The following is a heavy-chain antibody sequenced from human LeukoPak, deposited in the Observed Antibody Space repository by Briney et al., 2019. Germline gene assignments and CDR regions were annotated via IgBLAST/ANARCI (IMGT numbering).Heavy chain of an antibody. J-gene: IGHJ4*02. CDR3: ARAPCGLYYFDY. V-gene: IGHV4-59*01. D-gene: IGHD2-21*01. CDR1: GGSISSYY. Sequence: PSETLSLTCTVSGGSISSYYCSWIRQPPGKGLEWIGYIYYSGSTNYNPSLKSRVTISVDTSKNQFSLKLSSVTAADTAVYYCARAPCGLYYFDYWGQGTLVTVSS. CDR2: IYYSGST.